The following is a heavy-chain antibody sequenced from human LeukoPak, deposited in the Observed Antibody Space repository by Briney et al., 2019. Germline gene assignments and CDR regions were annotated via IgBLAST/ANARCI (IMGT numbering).Heavy chain of an antibody. V-gene: IGHV3-7*01. CDR1: GGSISSSNW. J-gene: IGHJ4*02. CDR3: ARPLYYYDSSGYGI. D-gene: IGHD3-22*01. CDR2: IKQDGSEK. Sequence: GTLSLTCAVSGGSISSSNWWSWVRQAPGKGLEWVANIKQDGSEKYYVDSVKGRFTISRDNAKNSLYLQMNSLRAEDTAVYYCARPLYYYDSSGYGIWGQGTLVTVSS.